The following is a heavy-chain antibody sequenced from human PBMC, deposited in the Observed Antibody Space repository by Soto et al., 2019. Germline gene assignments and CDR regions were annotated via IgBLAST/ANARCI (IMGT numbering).Heavy chain of an antibody. D-gene: IGHD3-9*01. CDR3: ARLPPRLRYFDWLFGEPQFDY. CDR1: GGSISSGGYY. V-gene: IGHV4-31*03. J-gene: IGHJ4*02. Sequence: PSETLSLTCTVSGGSISSGGYYWSWIRQHPGKGLEWIGYIYYSGSTYYNPSLKSRVTISVDTSKNQFSLKLSSVTAADTAVYYCARLPPRLRYFDWLFGEPQFDYWGQGTLVTVPQ. CDR2: IYYSGST.